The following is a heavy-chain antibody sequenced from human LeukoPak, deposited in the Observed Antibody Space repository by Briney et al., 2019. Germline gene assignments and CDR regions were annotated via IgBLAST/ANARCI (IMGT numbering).Heavy chain of an antibody. Sequence: ASVKVSCKASGYTFTSYDINWVRQATGQGLEWMGWMNPKSGNTGYAQKFQGRVTITADESTSTAYMELSSLRSEDTAVYYCARQDGLYYFDYWGQGTLVTVSS. V-gene: IGHV1-8*01. CDR1: GYTFTSYD. D-gene: IGHD5-24*01. CDR2: MNPKSGNT. CDR3: ARQDGLYYFDY. J-gene: IGHJ4*02.